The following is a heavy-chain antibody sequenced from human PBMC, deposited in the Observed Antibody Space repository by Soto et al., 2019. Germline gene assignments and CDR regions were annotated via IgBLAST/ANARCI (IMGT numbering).Heavy chain of an antibody. CDR2: ISYDGNNK. J-gene: IGHJ4*02. CDR1: GFTYSTYT. D-gene: IGHD1-20*01. CDR3: ARDGVSPTEYTWKDGTHFDS. V-gene: IGHV3-30-3*01. Sequence: QVQLVESGGGVVQPGRSLRLSCAASGFTYSTYTMHWVRQAPGKWLERVAVISYDGNNKFYADSVKCRFTISRDSTKQTLHLEMNALRPDATAMDSCARDGVSPTEYTWKDGTHFDSWGQGAQVTASS.